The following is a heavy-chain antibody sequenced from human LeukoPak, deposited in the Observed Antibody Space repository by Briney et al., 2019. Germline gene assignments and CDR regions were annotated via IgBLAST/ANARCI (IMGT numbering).Heavy chain of an antibody. CDR2: ISYDGSNK. J-gene: IGHJ4*02. V-gene: IGHV3-30*03. CDR1: GFTFSSYG. Sequence: GGSLRLSCAASGFTFSSYGMHWVRQAPGKGLEWVAVISYDGSNKYYADSVKGRFTISRDNSKNTLNLQMNSLRAEDTAVYYCATSPWAGFDYWGQGTLVTVSS. D-gene: IGHD3/OR15-3a*01. CDR3: ATSPWAGFDY.